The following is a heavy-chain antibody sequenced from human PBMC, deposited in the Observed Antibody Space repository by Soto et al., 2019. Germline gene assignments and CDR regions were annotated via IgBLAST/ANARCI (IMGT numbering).Heavy chain of an antibody. CDR3: AKERGGWQNYYYGMDV. D-gene: IGHD6-19*01. Sequence: QVQLVESGGGVVQPGRSLRLSCAASGFTFSSYGMHWVRQAPGRGLEWVAVISYDGSNKYYADSVKGRFTISRDNSKNTLYLQMNSLRAEDTAVYYCAKERGGWQNYYYGMDVWGQGTTVTVSS. CDR2: ISYDGSNK. V-gene: IGHV3-30*18. J-gene: IGHJ6*02. CDR1: GFTFSSYG.